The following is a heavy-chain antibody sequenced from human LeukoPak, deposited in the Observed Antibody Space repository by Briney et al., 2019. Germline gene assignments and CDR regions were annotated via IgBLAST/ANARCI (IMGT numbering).Heavy chain of an antibody. V-gene: IGHV4-61*01. CDR1: SGSVSSGSYY. Sequence: SETLSLTCTVSSGSVSSGSYYWSWIRQPPGKGLEWIGYIYYSGSTNYNPSLKSRVTISVDTSKNQFSLKLSSVTAADTAVYYCATGGIAARPYNWFDPWGQGTLVTVSS. CDR3: ATGGIAARPYNWFDP. CDR2: IYYSGST. J-gene: IGHJ5*02. D-gene: IGHD6-6*01.